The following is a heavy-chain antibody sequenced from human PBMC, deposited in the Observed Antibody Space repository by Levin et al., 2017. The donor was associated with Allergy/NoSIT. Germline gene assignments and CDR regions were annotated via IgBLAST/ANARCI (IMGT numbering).Heavy chain of an antibody. J-gene: IGHJ4*02. CDR3: ARDRIGSFTWDY. Sequence: AGESLKISCAVSGFGLDTYNIHWVRQAPGKGLEWVAMLFTDGTSTYYADSVKGRFTLSRDYSQSTVYLQMDSLRTDDTAVYSCARDRIGSFTWDYWGPGTQVTGSS. CDR1: GFGLDTYN. V-gene: IGHV3-30*04. D-gene: IGHD1-26*01. CDR2: LFTDGTST.